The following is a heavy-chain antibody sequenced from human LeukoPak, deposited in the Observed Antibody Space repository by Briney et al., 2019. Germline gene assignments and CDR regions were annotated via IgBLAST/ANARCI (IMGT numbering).Heavy chain of an antibody. D-gene: IGHD3/OR15-3a*01. CDR3: AKAPYGLNWFDP. CDR2: ISGSGGST. CDR1: GFTFSSYA. J-gene: IGHJ5*02. Sequence: GGSLRLSCAASGFTFSSYAMSWVRQAPGKGLEWVSAISGSGGSTYYADSVKGRFSISRDNSKNTLYLQMNSLRAEDTAVYYCAKAPYGLNWFDPWGQGTLVTVSS. V-gene: IGHV3-23*01.